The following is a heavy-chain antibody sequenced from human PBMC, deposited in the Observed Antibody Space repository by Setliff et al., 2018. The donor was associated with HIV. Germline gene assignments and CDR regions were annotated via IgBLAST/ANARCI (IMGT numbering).Heavy chain of an antibody. V-gene: IGHV4-39*01. J-gene: IGHJ4*02. CDR1: GGPISSSTYF. CDR3: ARRRGQKATGWYYFDF. D-gene: IGHD6-19*01. CDR2: IYYSGNT. Sequence: SETLSLTCSVSGGPISSSTYFWDWIRQPPGKGLEWIGSIYYSGNTYYNPSLKSRVTLSVDTSKRQFSLKLSSVTAGDSALYYCARRRGQKATGWYYFDFWGQGALVTVSS.